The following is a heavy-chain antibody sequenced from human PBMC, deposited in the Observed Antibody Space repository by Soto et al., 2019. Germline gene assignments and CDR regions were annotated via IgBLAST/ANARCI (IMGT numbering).Heavy chain of an antibody. V-gene: IGHV2-5*02. CDR3: AHAYGGRSLY. Sequence: QITLKESGPTLVKPTQTLTLTCTFPGFSLTTDRVGVGWIRQPPGEALEWLAVIYWDDSKTYRPSLESRLTINKDTSKNQVALTMTNMDSLDTATYYCAHAYGGRSLYWGQGTLVTVSS. CDR2: IYWDDSK. CDR1: GFSLTTDRVG. D-gene: IGHD1-26*01. J-gene: IGHJ4*02.